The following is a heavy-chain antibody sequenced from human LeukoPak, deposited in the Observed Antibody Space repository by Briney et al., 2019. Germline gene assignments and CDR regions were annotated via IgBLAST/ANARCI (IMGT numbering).Heavy chain of an antibody. D-gene: IGHD6-13*01. CDR3: AKYSSSWYYFDY. CDR1: GFTFDDYA. V-gene: IGHV3-9*01. CDR2: ISWNSGSI. Sequence: PGGSLRLSCAASGFTFDDYAMHWVRQAPGKGLEWVSGISWNSGSIGYADSVKGRFTISRDNAKNSLYLQMNSLRAEDTAVYYCAKYSSSWYYFDYWGQGTLVAVSS. J-gene: IGHJ4*02.